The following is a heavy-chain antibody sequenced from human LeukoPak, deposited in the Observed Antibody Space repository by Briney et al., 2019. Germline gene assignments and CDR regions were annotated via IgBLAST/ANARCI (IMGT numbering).Heavy chain of an antibody. J-gene: IGHJ5*02. Sequence: GGSLRLSCAASGFTFSSYWMNWVRQAPGKGLEWVANVKPDGSQRYYVDSVRGRFTISRDNAKNSLFLQMNSLRAEDTAVYYCARDRAHPWGQGTLVTVSS. CDR3: ARDRAHP. V-gene: IGHV3-7*01. D-gene: IGHD3-10*01. CDR1: GFTFSSYW. CDR2: VKPDGSQR.